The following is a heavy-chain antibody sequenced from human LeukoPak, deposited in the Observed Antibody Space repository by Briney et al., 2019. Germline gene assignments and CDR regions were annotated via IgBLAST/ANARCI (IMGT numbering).Heavy chain of an antibody. D-gene: IGHD1-26*01. CDR1: GFTFSSHR. CDR2: IKKDGSEK. CDR3: ARAGSGRSPDWFDP. Sequence: GGSLRLSCAASGFTFSSHRMSWVRQAPGKGLEWVANIKKDGSEKYYVDSVKGRFTISRDNARTSLYLQMNSLRAEDTAVYYCARAGSGRSPDWFDPWGQGTLVTVSS. V-gene: IGHV3-7*01. J-gene: IGHJ5*02.